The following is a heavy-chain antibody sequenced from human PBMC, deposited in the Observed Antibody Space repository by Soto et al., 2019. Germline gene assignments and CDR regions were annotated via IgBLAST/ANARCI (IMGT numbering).Heavy chain of an antibody. CDR2: ISSSSSTI. V-gene: IGHV3-48*02. CDR3: AREYSSSWYVREEGYYFDY. J-gene: IGHJ4*02. D-gene: IGHD6-13*01. Sequence: GGSLRLSCAASGFTFSSYSMNWVRQAPGKGLEWVSYISSSSSTIYYADSVKGRFTISRDNAKNSLYLQMNSLRDEDTAVYYCAREYSSSWYVREEGYYFDYWGQGTLVTVSS. CDR1: GFTFSSYS.